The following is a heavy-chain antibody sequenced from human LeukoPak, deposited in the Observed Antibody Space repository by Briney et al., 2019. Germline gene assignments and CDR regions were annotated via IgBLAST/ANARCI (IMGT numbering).Heavy chain of an antibody. CDR1: GFAFSSSW. CDR3: ARQGYSYSYY. CDR2: IKQDGSEK. Sequence: GGSLRLSCAASGFAFSSSWMAWVRQAPGKGLEWVANIKQDGSEKYYVDSVKGRFTISRDNAKNSLYLQMNSLRAEDTAVYYCARQGYSYSYYWGQGTLVTVSS. D-gene: IGHD5-18*01. J-gene: IGHJ4*02. V-gene: IGHV3-7*04.